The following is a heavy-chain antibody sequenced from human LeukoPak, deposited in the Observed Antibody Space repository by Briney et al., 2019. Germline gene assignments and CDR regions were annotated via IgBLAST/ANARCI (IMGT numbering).Heavy chain of an antibody. CDR1: GYTFTSYD. CDR2: INPNSGGT. Sequence: ASVKVSCKASGYTFTSYDINWVRQAPGQGLEWMGWINPNSGGTNYAQKFQGRVTMTRDTSISTAYMELSRLRSDDTAVYYCAKTGDRAFDIWGQGTMVTVSS. V-gene: IGHV1-2*02. D-gene: IGHD7-27*01. J-gene: IGHJ3*02. CDR3: AKTGDRAFDI.